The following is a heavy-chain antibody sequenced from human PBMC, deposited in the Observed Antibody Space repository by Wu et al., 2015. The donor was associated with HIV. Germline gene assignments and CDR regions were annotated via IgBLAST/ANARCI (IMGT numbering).Heavy chain of an antibody. CDR1: GATFGTYG. Sequence: QVQLVQSGAEVKKPGSSVKVSCKASGATFGTYGFNWVRQAPGGGLEWMGIINPSGGSXTFAQRFQGRVTMTRDTSTSTVYMELSSLTSEDTAIFYCARGGYLDPPTYFCTNLGGRRETAWFD. V-gene: IGHV1-46*01. CDR3: ARGGYLDPPTYFCTNLGGRRETAWFD. D-gene: IGHD2-8*01. CDR2: INPSGGSX. J-gene: IGHJ5*02.